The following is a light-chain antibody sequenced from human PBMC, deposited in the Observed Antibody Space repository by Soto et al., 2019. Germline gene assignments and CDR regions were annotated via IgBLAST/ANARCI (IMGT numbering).Light chain of an antibody. V-gene: IGKV1-12*01. CDR2: GAS. Sequence: DIQMTQSPSSVSASVGDRVTITCRASQGISSWLAWYQQKPGEAPRLLIYGASSLHSGVPSRFSGSGSGTAFTLPINSLQPEDVATYYCQQANIFPLSFGGGTKVEIK. CDR3: QQANIFPLS. CDR1: QGISSW. J-gene: IGKJ4*01.